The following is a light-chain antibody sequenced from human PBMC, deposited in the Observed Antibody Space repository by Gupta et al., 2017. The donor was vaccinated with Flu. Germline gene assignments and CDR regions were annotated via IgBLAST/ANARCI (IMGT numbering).Light chain of an antibody. CDR1: QSVSSSY. Sequence: EIVLTQSPGTLSLSPGERATLSCRASQSVSSSYLAWYQQKPGQAPRPRIYGASSRATGIPDRFSGSGSGTDFTLTISRLEPEDFAVYYCQQYGSSLITFGQGTRLESK. V-gene: IGKV3-20*01. J-gene: IGKJ5*01. CDR2: GAS. CDR3: QQYGSSLIT.